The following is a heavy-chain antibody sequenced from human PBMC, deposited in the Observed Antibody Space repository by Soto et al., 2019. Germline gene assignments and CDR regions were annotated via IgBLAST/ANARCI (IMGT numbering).Heavy chain of an antibody. CDR3: AILDDPYYYYGMDV. J-gene: IGHJ6*02. Sequence: ASVKVSCKASGYTFTGYYMHWVRQAPGQGLEWMGWISPNSGGTNYAQKFQGRVTMTRDTSISTAYMELSRLRSDDKAVYYCAILDDPYYYYGMDVWGQGTTVTVSS. D-gene: IGHD3-3*01. CDR1: GYTFTGYY. V-gene: IGHV1-2*02. CDR2: ISPNSGGT.